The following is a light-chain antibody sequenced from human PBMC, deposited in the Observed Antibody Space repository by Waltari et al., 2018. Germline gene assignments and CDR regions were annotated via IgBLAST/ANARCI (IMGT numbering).Light chain of an antibody. CDR1: ISDVGSHDL. V-gene: IGLV2-23*01. CDR2: DGN. Sequence: QSALTQPASVSASPGQSITISCTGTISDVGSHDLVPWYQQFPGKAPKLIIYDGNKRPSRVSNRFSGFQSGNTATLTISGLQAEDEADYYCCSDEGDNTWVFGGGTKVTVL. J-gene: IGLJ3*02. CDR3: CSDEGDNTWV.